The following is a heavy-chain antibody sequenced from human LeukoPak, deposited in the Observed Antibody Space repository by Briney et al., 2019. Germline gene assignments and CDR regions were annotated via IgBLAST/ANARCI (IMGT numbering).Heavy chain of an antibody. CDR1: GFTFSSYS. CDR3: ASRYSSDSSGQPFQY. D-gene: IGHD3-22*01. Sequence: PGGSLRLSCAASGFTFSSYSMNWVRQAPGKGLEWFSYISSTSSTIYYAASVKGRFTISRDNAKNSLYLQMTSLPAEDTAVYYCASRYSSDSSGQPFQYWGQGTLVTVSS. J-gene: IGHJ1*01. V-gene: IGHV3-48*01. CDR2: ISSTSSTI.